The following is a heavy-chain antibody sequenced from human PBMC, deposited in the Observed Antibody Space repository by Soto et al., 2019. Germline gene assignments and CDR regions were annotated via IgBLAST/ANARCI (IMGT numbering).Heavy chain of an antibody. V-gene: IGHV1-69*06. CDR2: IIPIFGTA. D-gene: IGHD6-13*01. CDR3: ASPVGDSSSWDEYFQH. Sequence: QVQLVQSGAEVKKPGSSVKVSCKASGGTFSSYAISGVRQAPGQGLEWMGGIIPIFGTANYAQKFQGRVTITADKSTSTAYMELSSLRSEDKAVYYCASPVGDSSSWDEYFQHWGQFTVVTVSS. CDR1: GGTFSSYA. J-gene: IGHJ1*01.